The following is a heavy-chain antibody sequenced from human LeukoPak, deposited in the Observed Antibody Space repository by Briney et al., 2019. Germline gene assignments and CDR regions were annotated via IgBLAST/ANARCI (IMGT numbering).Heavy chain of an antibody. CDR1: GYPFTTYE. J-gene: IGHJ5*02. D-gene: IGHD1-14*01. CDR3: ARGPRNDP. Sequence: EASVKVSCKTSGYPFTTYEINWVRQAAGQGLEWMGWVHPDTGYADYAQKLQGRVTMTSDTSISTAYMELSSLRSDDTAVYFCARGPRNDPWGQGTLVTVSS. CDR2: VHPDTGYA. V-gene: IGHV1-8*01.